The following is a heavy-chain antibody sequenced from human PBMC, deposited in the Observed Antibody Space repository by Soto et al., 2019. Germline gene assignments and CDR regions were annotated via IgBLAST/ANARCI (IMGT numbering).Heavy chain of an antibody. D-gene: IGHD2-15*01. J-gene: IGHJ4*02. Sequence: EVQLVESGGGLVQPGRSLRLSCAASGFTFDDYAMHWVRQAPGKGLEWVSGISWNSGSIGYADSVKGRFTISRDNAKNSLYLQMNSLRAEDTALYYCAKNKYCSGGSCYWGFDYWGQGTLVTVSS. CDR3: AKNKYCSGGSCYWGFDY. CDR2: ISWNSGSI. CDR1: GFTFDDYA. V-gene: IGHV3-9*01.